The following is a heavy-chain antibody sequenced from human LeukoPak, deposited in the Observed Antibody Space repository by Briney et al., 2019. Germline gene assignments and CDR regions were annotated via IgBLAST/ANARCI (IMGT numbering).Heavy chain of an antibody. CDR1: GFTFSSFA. D-gene: IGHD2-21*01. V-gene: IGHV3-23*01. CDR2: INGSGGTT. Sequence: QPGGSLRLSCAASGFTFSSFAMTWVRQAPGKGLEWVADINGSGGTTNYADSVKGRFTISRDNSKNTLYLQMDSLRAEDTAIYYCAKDVRYGGNSPPDSWGQGSLVTVSS. CDR3: AKDVRYGGNSPPDS. J-gene: IGHJ5*01.